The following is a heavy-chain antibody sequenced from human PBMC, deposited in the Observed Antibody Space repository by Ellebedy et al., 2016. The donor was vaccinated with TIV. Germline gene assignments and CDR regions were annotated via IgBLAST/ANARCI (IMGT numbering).Heavy chain of an antibody. D-gene: IGHD5-18*01. J-gene: IGHJ5*02. CDR3: ARGGSYGSYWLDP. CDR2: IYSGGST. V-gene: IGHV3-53*01. Sequence: GESLKISCAASGFTFSNYALSWVRQAPGKGLEWVSVIYSGGSTYYADSVKGRFTISRDNSKNTLYLQMNSLRAEDTAMYYCARGGSYGSYWLDPWGQGTLVTVSS. CDR1: GFTFSNYA.